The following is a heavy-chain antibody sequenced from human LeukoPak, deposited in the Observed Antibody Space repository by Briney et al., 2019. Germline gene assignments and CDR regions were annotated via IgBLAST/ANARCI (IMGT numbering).Heavy chain of an antibody. Sequence: ASVKVSCKASGYTFTGYYMHWVRQAPGQGLEWMGWINPSSGGTNYAQKFQGRVTMTRDTSISTAYMELSRLRSDDTAVYYCARGDSSGWYLVDYWGQGTLVTVSS. CDR1: GYTFTGYY. D-gene: IGHD6-19*01. CDR2: INPSSGGT. J-gene: IGHJ4*02. CDR3: ARGDSSGWYLVDY. V-gene: IGHV1-2*02.